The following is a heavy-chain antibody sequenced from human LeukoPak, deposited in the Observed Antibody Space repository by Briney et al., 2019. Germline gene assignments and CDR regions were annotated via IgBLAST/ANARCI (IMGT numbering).Heavy chain of an antibody. Sequence: GGSLRLTCAASGFTFSSYAMSWVRQAPGKGLEWVSGIGGSGGTSYYADSVKGRFTVSRDNSKNTLYLQMNSLRAEDTAVYYCAKDRADGYNTFDCWGQGTLVTVSS. J-gene: IGHJ4*02. V-gene: IGHV3-23*01. CDR1: GFTFSSYA. D-gene: IGHD5-24*01. CDR3: AKDRADGYNTFDC. CDR2: IGGSGGTS.